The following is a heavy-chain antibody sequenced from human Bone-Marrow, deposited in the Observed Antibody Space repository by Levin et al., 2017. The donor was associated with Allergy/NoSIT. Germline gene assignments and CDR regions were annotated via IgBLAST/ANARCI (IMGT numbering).Heavy chain of an antibody. CDR2: VYHGGTT. V-gene: IGHV4-4*02. D-gene: IGHD6-19*01. CDR1: SDSISNTDW. CDR3: AGDQRGWYGGRIPLVY. J-gene: IGHJ4*02. Sequence: SETLSLTCAVSSDSISNTDWWSWVRQPPGKGLEWIGEVYHGGTTNYNPSLKSRVTISIDKSKNQFSLRLTSVTAADTAVYFCAGDQRGWYGGRIPLVYWGQGSLVTVSS.